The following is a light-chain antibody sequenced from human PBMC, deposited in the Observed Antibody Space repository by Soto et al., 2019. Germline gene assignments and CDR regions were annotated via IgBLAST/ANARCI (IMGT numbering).Light chain of an antibody. CDR2: AAS. CDR3: HQYGTSPT. Sequence: EIVWTQSPGTLSVSPGERATLSCRARQSISSTYLAWYQHKPGQAPRLVIYAASSRATGIPDRFSGSGSGTDFTLIISTLQPEDFAGYYCHQYGTSPTFGGGTKVEIK. CDR1: QSISSTY. J-gene: IGKJ4*01. V-gene: IGKV3-20*01.